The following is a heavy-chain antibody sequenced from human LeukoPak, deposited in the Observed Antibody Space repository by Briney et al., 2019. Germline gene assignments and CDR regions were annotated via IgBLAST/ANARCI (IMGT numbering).Heavy chain of an antibody. CDR1: GFTFRTYG. J-gene: IGHJ4*02. CDR2: IRYDGCNK. Sequence: GGSLRLSCAASGFTFRTYGMHWVRQAPAKGLEWVAFIRYDGCNKYYADSVKGRFTISRDNSKNTLYLQMNSLRAEDTAGYYCAKSYCGVDCNAFAYWGEGAPVTVSS. CDR3: AKSYCGVDCNAFAY. V-gene: IGHV3-30*02. D-gene: IGHD2-21*01.